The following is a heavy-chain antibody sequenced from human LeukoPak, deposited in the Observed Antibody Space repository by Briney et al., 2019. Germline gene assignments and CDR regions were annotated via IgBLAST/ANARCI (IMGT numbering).Heavy chain of an antibody. V-gene: IGHV1-2*02. CDR3: ARDPDCSSTSCYTGPGWFDP. Sequence: ASVKVSCKASGYTFTGYYMHWVRQAPGQGLEWMGWINPNSGGTNYAQKFQGRVTMTRDTSISTAYMELSRLRSDDTAVYYCARDPDCSSTSCYTGPGWFDPWGQGTLVTVSS. CDR2: INPNSGGT. CDR1: GYTFTGYY. J-gene: IGHJ5*02. D-gene: IGHD2-2*02.